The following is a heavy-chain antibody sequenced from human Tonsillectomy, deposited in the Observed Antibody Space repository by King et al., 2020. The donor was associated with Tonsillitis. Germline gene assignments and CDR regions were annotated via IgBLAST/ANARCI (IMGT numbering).Heavy chain of an antibody. Sequence: VQLVESGGGLVQPGGSLRLSCAASGFTFSSYAMSWVRQAPGKGLEGVSAISGRGGSTYYGDSVKGRFTISRDNSKNTLYLQMNSLRAQDTAVYYCAKDYGSGSYSVQPIDYWGQGTLVTVSS. D-gene: IGHD3-10*01. CDR2: ISGRGGST. V-gene: IGHV3-23*04. J-gene: IGHJ4*02. CDR1: GFTFSSYA. CDR3: AKDYGSGSYSVQPIDY.